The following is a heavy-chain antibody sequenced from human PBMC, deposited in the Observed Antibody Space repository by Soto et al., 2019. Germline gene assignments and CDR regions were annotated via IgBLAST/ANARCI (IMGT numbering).Heavy chain of an antibody. CDR3: ARGNYDFWSGSHPDQPGYYYGMDV. V-gene: IGHV1-69*13. CDR1: GGTFSSYA. Sequence: ASVKVSCKASGGTFSSYAISWVRQAPGQGLEWMGGIIPIFGTANYAQKFQGRVAITADESTSTAYMELSSLRSEDTAVYYCARGNYDFWSGSHPDQPGYYYGMDVWGQGTTVTVSS. J-gene: IGHJ6*02. D-gene: IGHD3-3*01. CDR2: IIPIFGTA.